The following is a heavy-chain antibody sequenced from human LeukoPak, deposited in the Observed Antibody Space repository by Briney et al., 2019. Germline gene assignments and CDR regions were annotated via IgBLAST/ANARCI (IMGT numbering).Heavy chain of an antibody. Sequence: SETLSLSCGVYGGSFSGYYWSWIRQPPGKGLDGIGEINPRGSTNYNPSLKSRGTLSADTSKNQFPLTLNSVTAADTAVYYCARRRLGYYFDYWGQGTLVTVSS. CDR2: INPRGST. J-gene: IGHJ4*02. D-gene: IGHD5-24*01. CDR1: GGSFSGYY. V-gene: IGHV4-34*01. CDR3: ARRRLGYYFDY.